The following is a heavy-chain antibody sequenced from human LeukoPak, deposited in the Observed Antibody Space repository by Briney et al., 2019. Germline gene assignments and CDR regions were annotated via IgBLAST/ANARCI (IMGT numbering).Heavy chain of an antibody. D-gene: IGHD6-19*01. CDR2: IHYSGTT. CDR1: GGSISSRDYY. J-gene: IGHJ4*02. CDR3: TRHPLLPYSSGYYDY. Sequence: PSETLSLTCTVSGGSISSRDYYWGWIRQPPGKGLEWIGVIHYSGTTYYNPSLKSRVTVSVDTSKNQFSLKLRPVAAADTALYFCTRHPLLPYSSGYYDYWGPGSLVTVSS. V-gene: IGHV4-39*01.